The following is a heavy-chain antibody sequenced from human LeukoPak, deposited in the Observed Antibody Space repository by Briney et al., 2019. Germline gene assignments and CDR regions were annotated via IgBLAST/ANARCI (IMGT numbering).Heavy chain of an antibody. CDR2: ISAYNGNT. CDR1: GYTFTSYG. CDR3: ARGASVVAGNDNAFDI. J-gene: IGHJ3*02. V-gene: IGHV1-18*01. D-gene: IGHD6-19*01. Sequence: ASVKVSCKASGYTFTSYGISWVRQAPGQGLEWMGWISAYNGNTNYAQKLPGRVTMTTDTSTSTAYMELRSLRSDDTAVYYCARGASVVAGNDNAFDIWGQGTMVTVSS.